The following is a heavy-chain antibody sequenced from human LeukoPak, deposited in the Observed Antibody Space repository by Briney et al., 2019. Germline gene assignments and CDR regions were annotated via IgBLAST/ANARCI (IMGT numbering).Heavy chain of an antibody. CDR2: ISGSGGST. J-gene: IGHJ4*02. CDR1: GFTFSSHA. V-gene: IGHV3-23*01. D-gene: IGHD3-22*01. CDR3: AKTGSGYYFALTFFDY. Sequence: GGSLRLSCAASGFTFSSHAMSWVRQAPGKGLEWVSAISGSGGSTYYADSVKGRFTISRDNSKNTLYLQMNSLRAEDTAVYYCAKTGSGYYFALTFFDYWGQGTLVTVSS.